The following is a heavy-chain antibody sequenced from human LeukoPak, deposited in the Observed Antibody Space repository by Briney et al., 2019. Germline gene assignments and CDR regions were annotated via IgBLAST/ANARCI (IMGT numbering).Heavy chain of an antibody. Sequence: ASVKVSCKASGYTFTDYYMHWVRQAPGQGLEWMGWINPNSGVTNYAQKFQGRVTMTRDTSISTAYMELSRLRSDDTAVFYCARQADNNWFDPWGQGTLVTVSS. CDR1: GYTFTDYY. V-gene: IGHV1-2*02. CDR2: INPNSGVT. J-gene: IGHJ5*02. CDR3: ARQADNNWFDP. D-gene: IGHD2-15*01.